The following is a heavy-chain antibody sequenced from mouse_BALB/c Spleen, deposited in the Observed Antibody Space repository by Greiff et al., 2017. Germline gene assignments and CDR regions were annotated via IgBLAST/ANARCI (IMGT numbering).Heavy chain of an antibody. J-gene: IGHJ4*01. D-gene: IGHD2-1*01. CDR2: IYPGGGYT. Sequence: VKLMESGAELVRPGTSVKMSCKAAGYTFTNYWIGWVKQRPGHGLEWIGDIYPGGGYTNYNEKFKGKATLTADTSSSTAYMQLSSLTSEDSAIYYCARGGGNYGAMDYWGQGTSVTVSS. CDR1: GYTFTNYW. V-gene: IGHV1-63*02. CDR3: ARGGGNYGAMDY.